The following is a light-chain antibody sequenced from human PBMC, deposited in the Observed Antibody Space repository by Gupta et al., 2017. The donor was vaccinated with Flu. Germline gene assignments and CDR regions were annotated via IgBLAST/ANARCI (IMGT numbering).Light chain of an antibody. CDR2: LGS. J-gene: IGKJ3*01. V-gene: IGKV2-28*01. CDR1: QSLLHSNGYNY. Sequence: IVMTQSPLSLPVTPGEPASISCRSNQSLLHSNGYNYLDWYLQKPGQSPQLLIFLGSNRASGVPDRFSVSGSGTNFTLKISRVEADDVGVYYCMQTLQNLFSFGPGTKVDIK. CDR3: MQTLQNLFS.